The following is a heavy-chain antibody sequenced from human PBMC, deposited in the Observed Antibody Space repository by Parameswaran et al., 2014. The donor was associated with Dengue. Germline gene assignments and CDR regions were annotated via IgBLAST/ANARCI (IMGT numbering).Heavy chain of an antibody. V-gene: IGHV3-30-3*01. CDR2: ISYDGSNK. CDR3: ARDSYCSSTSCGTGDNYYYYGMDV. J-gene: IGHJ6*02. Sequence: VRQMPGKGLEWVAVISYDGSNKYYADSVKGRFTISRDNSKNTLYLQMNSLRAEDTAVYYCARDSYCSSTSCGTGDNYYYYGMDVWGQGTTVTVSS. D-gene: IGHD2-2*01.